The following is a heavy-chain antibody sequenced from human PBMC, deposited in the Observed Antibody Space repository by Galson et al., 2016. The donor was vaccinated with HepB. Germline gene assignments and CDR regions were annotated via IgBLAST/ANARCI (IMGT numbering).Heavy chain of an antibody. Sequence: SETLSLTCAVYGGSISGYYWSWIRQPPGKGLEWIGEVTETGRTNDNPSLKSRVTVSLATSKDRFSLRLTSVTAADTAVYYCARTPPGDYCYAMDVWGEGTTVIV. V-gene: IGHV4-34*01. J-gene: IGHJ6*02. CDR2: VTETGRT. CDR3: ARTPPGDYCYAMDV. CDR1: GGSISGYY.